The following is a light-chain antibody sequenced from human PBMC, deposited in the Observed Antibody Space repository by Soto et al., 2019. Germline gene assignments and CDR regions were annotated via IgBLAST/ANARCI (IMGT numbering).Light chain of an antibody. J-gene: IGKJ1*01. CDR3: QQYSDWPPWR. V-gene: IGKV3-15*01. CDR2: SAS. CDR1: QSVSSSY. Sequence: EIVLTQSPGTLSLSPGERATLSCRASQSVSSSYLAWYQQKPGEAPRLLIFSASIRATGIPARFSGGGSETEFTLTISSLQSEDFAVYYCQQYSDWPPWRFGQGSKVDVK.